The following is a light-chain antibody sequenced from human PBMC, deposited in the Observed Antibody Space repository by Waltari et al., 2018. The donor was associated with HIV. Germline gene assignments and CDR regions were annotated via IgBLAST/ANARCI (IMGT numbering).Light chain of an antibody. CDR2: DAS. J-gene: IGKJ4*01. V-gene: IGKV3-11*01. Sequence: EIVLTQSPATLSLSPGERATLSCRASQSVSSYLAWYQQKPGQAPRLLIYDASNRATGIPARFSGSGSGTDFTLTISSLEPEDFAVYYCQQRSPEKALTFGGGTKVEIK. CDR3: QQRSPEKALT. CDR1: QSVSSY.